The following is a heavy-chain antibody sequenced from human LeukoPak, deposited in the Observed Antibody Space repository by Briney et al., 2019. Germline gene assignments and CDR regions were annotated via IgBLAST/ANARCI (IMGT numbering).Heavy chain of an antibody. CDR1: GFTFSSYA. J-gene: IGHJ4*02. V-gene: IGHV3-23*01. Sequence: GRSLRLSCAASGFTFSSYAISSVRQAPRKGLEWVSAISDSGGSTYDADSEKARFTISRDNSKNTLYLQMNSRRAEDTAVYYCAKDTSIGRYCTNGVCSPFDYWGQGTLVTVSS. CDR2: ISDSGGST. D-gene: IGHD2-8*01. CDR3: AKDTSIGRYCTNGVCSPFDY.